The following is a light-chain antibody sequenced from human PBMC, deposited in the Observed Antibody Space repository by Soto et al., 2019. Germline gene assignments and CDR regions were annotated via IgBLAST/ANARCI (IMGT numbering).Light chain of an antibody. CDR1: EDIRNY. Sequence: DIQMTQSPSSLSASVGDRVTITCRASEDIRNYLNWYQQKLGKAPKLLISAAVSLQSGVPSRFSGSGSGTVFTLNITSLQPEYFATYYCQQSLRSPQSFGQGTKREIK. CDR3: QQSLRSPQS. J-gene: IGKJ2*03. CDR2: AAV. V-gene: IGKV1-39*01.